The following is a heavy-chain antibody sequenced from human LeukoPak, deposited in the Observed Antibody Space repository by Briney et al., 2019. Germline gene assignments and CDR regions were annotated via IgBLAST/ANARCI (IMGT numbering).Heavy chain of an antibody. CDR2: MSYDGFNK. J-gene: IGHJ4*02. CDR1: GFTFSSYG. Sequence: PGRSLRLSCAASGFTFSSYGMHWVRQAPGKGLEWVAVMSYDGFNKYYADSVKGRFTISRDNSKNTLYLQMNSLRAEDTAVYYCAKTKGYSYGYYFDYWGQGTLVTVSS. V-gene: IGHV3-30*18. D-gene: IGHD5-18*01. CDR3: AKTKGYSYGYYFDY.